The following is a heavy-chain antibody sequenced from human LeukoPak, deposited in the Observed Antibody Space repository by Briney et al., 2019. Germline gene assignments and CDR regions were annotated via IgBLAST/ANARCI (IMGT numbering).Heavy chain of an antibody. Sequence: GGSLRLSCAASGFTFTNYWMTWVRQAPGKGLEWVANIKQEGSDKYYVDSVKGRFTISRDNAKNSLFLQMNSLKVEDTAVYYCARVEWMGRMDYWGQGTLVTVSS. CDR1: GFTFTNYW. D-gene: IGHD3-3*01. J-gene: IGHJ4*02. CDR3: ARVEWMGRMDY. CDR2: IKQEGSDK. V-gene: IGHV3-7*01.